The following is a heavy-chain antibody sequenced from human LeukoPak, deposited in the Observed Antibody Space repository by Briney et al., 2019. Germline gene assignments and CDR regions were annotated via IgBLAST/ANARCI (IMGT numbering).Heavy chain of an antibody. CDR2: IYYSGST. Sequence: SEILSLTCTVSVGSISSSSYYWGWIRQPPGKGLQWIGSIYYSGSTNYNPSLKSRVTISVDTSKNQFSLKLSSVTAADTAVYYCARVGSSTNGEIDYWGQGTLVTVSS. CDR3: ARVGSSTNGEIDY. D-gene: IGHD2-2*01. V-gene: IGHV4-39*07. CDR1: VGSISSSSYY. J-gene: IGHJ4*02.